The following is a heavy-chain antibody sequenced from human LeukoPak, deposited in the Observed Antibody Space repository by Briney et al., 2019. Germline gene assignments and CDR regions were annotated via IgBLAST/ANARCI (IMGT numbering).Heavy chain of an antibody. CDR1: GFTFSDYY. Sequence: SGGSLRLSCAASGFTFSDYYMSWIRQAPGKGLGWVSYISSSGSTIYYADSVKGRFTISRGNAKNSLYLQMNSLRAEDTAVYYCAREDSSGYVGGYWGQGTLVTVSS. J-gene: IGHJ4*02. V-gene: IGHV3-11*01. D-gene: IGHD3-22*01. CDR3: AREDSSGYVGGY. CDR2: ISSSGSTI.